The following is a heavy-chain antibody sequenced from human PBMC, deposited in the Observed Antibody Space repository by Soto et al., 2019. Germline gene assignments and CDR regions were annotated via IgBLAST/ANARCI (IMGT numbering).Heavy chain of an antibody. D-gene: IGHD3-22*01. V-gene: IGHV3-15*07. Sequence: PVWALRLSCSASVFTFSNAWMNWVRHYPFKWLEWVGRIKSKTDGGTTDYAAPVKGRFTISRDDSKNTLYLQMNSLKTEDTAVYYCTDSGYYYDSSGYYHYWGQGTLVTVSS. CDR1: VFTFSNAW. J-gene: IGHJ4*02. CDR3: TDSGYYYDSSGYYHY. CDR2: IKSKTDGGTT.